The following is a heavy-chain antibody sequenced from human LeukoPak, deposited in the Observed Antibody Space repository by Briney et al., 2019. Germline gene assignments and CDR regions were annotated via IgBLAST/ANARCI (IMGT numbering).Heavy chain of an antibody. J-gene: IGHJ4*02. V-gene: IGHV3-30*04. CDR2: ISYDGSNK. Sequence: GRSLRLSCAASGFTFSSYAMHWVRQAPGKGLEWVAVISYDGSNKYYADSVKGRFTISRDNFKNTLYLQMNSLRAEDTAVYYCASFTAETYYYDSSGHEDRLYWGQGTLVTVSS. CDR3: ASFTAETYYYDSSGHEDRLY. CDR1: GFTFSSYA. D-gene: IGHD3-22*01.